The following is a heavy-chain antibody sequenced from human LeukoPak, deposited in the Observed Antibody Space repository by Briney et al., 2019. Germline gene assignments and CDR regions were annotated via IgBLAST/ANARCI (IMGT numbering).Heavy chain of an antibody. V-gene: IGHV3-48*04. Sequence: GGSLRLSCAASGFIFSDYGMNWVRQVPGKGLEWVSFISSRSSSTFYADSVKGRFTISRDNAKSFLYLQMNSLRVEDTAVYHCVRQAGRAGGQWGQGTLIAVSS. CDR3: VRQAGRAGGQ. D-gene: IGHD3-10*01. CDR2: ISSRSSST. J-gene: IGHJ4*02. CDR1: GFIFSDYG.